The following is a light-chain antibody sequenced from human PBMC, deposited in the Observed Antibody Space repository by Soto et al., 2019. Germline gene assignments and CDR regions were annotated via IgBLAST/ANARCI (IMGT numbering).Light chain of an antibody. J-gene: IGKJ1*01. CDR1: QAISRY. CDR2: AAT. CDR3: QQLNSYE. Sequence: QLTQSPSSLSASIGDRVIITCRATQAISRYLAWYQQKPGAAPKLLIFAATTLQSGVPSRFSGAASGTEFTLIIGNLQSDDFATYYCQQLNSYEFGQGTKV. V-gene: IGKV1-9*01.